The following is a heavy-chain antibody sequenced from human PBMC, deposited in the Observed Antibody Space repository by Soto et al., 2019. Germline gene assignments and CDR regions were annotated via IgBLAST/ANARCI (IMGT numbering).Heavy chain of an antibody. D-gene: IGHD3-16*01. CDR1: GGSISSSSYY. Sequence: SETLSLTCTVSGGSISSSSYYWGWIRQPPGKGLEWIGSIYYSGSTYYNPSLKSRVTISVDTSKNQFSLKLSSVTAADTAVYYCARKDLGENAFDIWGQGTMVTVSS. CDR3: ARKDLGENAFDI. CDR2: IYYSGST. J-gene: IGHJ3*02. V-gene: IGHV4-39*01.